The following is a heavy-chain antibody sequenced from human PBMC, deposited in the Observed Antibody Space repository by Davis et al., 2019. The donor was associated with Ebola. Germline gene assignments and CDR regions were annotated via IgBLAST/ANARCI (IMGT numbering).Heavy chain of an antibody. Sequence: GESLKISCAASGFTFSSYAMHWVRQAPGKGLEWVAVIWYDGSNKYYADSVKGRFTISRDNSKNTLYLQMNSLRAEDTAVYYCARVKRGDMVQGVRPGGMDVWGQGTTVTVSS. D-gene: IGHD3-10*01. CDR2: IWYDGSNK. CDR3: ARVKRGDMVQGVRPGGMDV. J-gene: IGHJ6*02. CDR1: GFTFSSYA. V-gene: IGHV3-33*08.